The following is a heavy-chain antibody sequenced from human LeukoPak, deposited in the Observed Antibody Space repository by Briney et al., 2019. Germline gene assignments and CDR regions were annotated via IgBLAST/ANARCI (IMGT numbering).Heavy chain of an antibody. Sequence: GGSLRLSCGASGFTFSSYSMNWVRQAPGKGLEWVSSISSSSSYIYYADSVKGRFTISRDNAKNSLYLQMNSLRAEDTAVYYCAREEYQLLPDHAYYYMDVWGKGTTVTVSS. J-gene: IGHJ6*03. V-gene: IGHV3-21*01. CDR2: ISSSSSYI. CDR3: AREEYQLLPDHAYYYMDV. D-gene: IGHD2-2*01. CDR1: GFTFSSYS.